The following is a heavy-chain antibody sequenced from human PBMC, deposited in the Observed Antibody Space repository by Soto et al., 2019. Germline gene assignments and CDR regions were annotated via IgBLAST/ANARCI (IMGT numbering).Heavy chain of an antibody. CDR2: IYYSGST. D-gene: IGHD3-22*01. CDR1: GGSISSSSYY. J-gene: IGHJ3*02. Sequence: QLQLQESGPGLVKPSETLSLTCTVSGGSISSSSYYWGWIRQPPGKGLEWIGSIYYSGSTYYNPSLKSRVTISVDTSKNPCSLKLSSVTAADTAVYYCARQRADYYDSSGKDAFDIWGQGTMVTVS. CDR3: ARQRADYYDSSGKDAFDI. V-gene: IGHV4-39*01.